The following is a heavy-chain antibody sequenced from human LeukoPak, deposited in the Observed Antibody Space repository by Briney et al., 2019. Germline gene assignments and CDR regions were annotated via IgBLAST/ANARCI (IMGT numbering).Heavy chain of an antibody. CDR1: GYSFTSYW. D-gene: IGHD3-9*01. J-gene: IGHJ5*02. V-gene: IGHV5-10-1*01. CDR2: IDPSDSYT. CDR3: ATTDYDILTGYQRWFDP. Sequence: GESLKISCKGSGYSFTSYWISWVRQMPGKGLEWMGRIDPSDSYTNYSPSFQGHVIISADKSISTAYLQWSSLKASDTAMYYCATTDYDILTGYQRWFDPWGQGTLVTVSS.